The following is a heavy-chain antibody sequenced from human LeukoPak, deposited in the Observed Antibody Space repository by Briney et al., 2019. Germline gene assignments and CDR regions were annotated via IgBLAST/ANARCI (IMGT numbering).Heavy chain of an antibody. CDR1: GGSISSYY. D-gene: IGHD6-13*01. J-gene: IGHJ4*02. Sequence: SETLSLTCTVSGGSISSYYWSWIRQPPGKGLEWIGYIYYSGSSNYNPSLKSRVAISIATSKNQFSLKLSSVTAADTAIYYCARSIGAVWYFDYWGQGTLVTVSS. V-gene: IGHV4-59*01. CDR3: ARSIGAVWYFDY. CDR2: IYYSGSS.